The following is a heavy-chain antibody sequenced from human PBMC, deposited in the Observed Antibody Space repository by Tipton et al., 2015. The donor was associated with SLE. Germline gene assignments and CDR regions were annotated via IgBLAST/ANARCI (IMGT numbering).Heavy chain of an antibody. D-gene: IGHD3-3*01. CDR3: ASSPGVTLFRVVTYFAL. CDR2: VSYSGVT. J-gene: IGHJ4*02. V-gene: IGHV4-59*13. Sequence: TLSLTCTVSDDSITTDYWTWIRQPPGKGLEYIGYVSYSGVTNSNPSLQSRVTMSIDASKKQVSLRLSSVTAADTAVYYCASSPGVTLFRVVTYFALCGQGILVTFAS. CDR1: DDSITTDY.